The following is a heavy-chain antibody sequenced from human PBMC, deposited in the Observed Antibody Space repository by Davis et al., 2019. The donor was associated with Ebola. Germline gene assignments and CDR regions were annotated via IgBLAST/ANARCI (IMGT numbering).Heavy chain of an antibody. D-gene: IGHD3-3*01. CDR1: GGSIISYY. J-gene: IGHJ4*02. CDR2: IYFSGSG. CDR3: ARDGYDFWSGYYSYYFDY. Sequence: MPSETLSLTCTVSGGSIISYYWSWIRKPPGKGLEWIGHIYFSGSGSYNPSLKSRVTMSVDTSRNQFSLKLSSVTAADTAVYYCARDGYDFWSGYYSYYFDYWGQGTLVTVSS. V-gene: IGHV4-59*01.